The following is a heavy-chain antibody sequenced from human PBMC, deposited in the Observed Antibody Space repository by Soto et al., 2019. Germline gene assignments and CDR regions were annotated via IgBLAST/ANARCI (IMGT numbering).Heavy chain of an antibody. CDR1: GFTFSSYA. V-gene: IGHV3-30-3*01. D-gene: IGHD3-10*01. CDR3: ARGIITMVRGVDYYYGMDV. Sequence: GGSLRLSCAASGFTFSSYAMHWVRQAPGKGLEWVAVISYDGSNKYYADSVKGRFTISRDNSKNTLYLQMNSLRAEDTAVYYCARGIITMVRGVDYYYGMDVWGQGTSVTVSS. J-gene: IGHJ6*02. CDR2: ISYDGSNK.